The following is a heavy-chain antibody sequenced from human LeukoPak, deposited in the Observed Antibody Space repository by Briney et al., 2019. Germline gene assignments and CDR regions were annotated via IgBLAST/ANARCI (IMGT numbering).Heavy chain of an antibody. CDR3: ARDNDRATDY. CDR2: IYYSGST. J-gene: IGHJ4*02. Sequence: SETLSLTCTVSGGSISSGGYYWSWIRQHPGKGLEWIGYIYYSGSTYYNPSLKSRVTISVDTSKNQFSLKLSSVTAADTAVYYCARDNDRATDYWGQGTLVTVSS. V-gene: IGHV4-31*03. D-gene: IGHD1-1*01. CDR1: GGSISSGGYY.